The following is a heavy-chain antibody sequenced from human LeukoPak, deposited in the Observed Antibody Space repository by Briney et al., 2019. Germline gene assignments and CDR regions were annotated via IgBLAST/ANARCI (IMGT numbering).Heavy chain of an antibody. J-gene: IGHJ4*02. D-gene: IGHD6-13*01. CDR3: ARQGWYSSSWYIDY. Sequence: GESLKISCKGSGYSFSNYWIAWVRQMPEKGLEWMGIIYPGDSDTRYSPSFQGQVTISADKSISTAYLQWSSLKASDTAMYYCARQGWYSSSWYIDYWGQGTLVTVSS. CDR2: IYPGDSDT. V-gene: IGHV5-51*01. CDR1: GYSFSNYW.